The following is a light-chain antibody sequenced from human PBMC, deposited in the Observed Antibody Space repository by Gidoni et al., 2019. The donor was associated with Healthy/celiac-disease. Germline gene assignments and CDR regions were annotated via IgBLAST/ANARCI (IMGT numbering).Light chain of an antibody. CDR1: SGINVGTYR. V-gene: IGLV5-45*03. J-gene: IGLJ3*02. CDR3: MIWHSSAWV. Sequence: QAVLTQPSSLSASPGASASLTCTLRSGINVGTYRIYRYQQKPGSPPQYLLRYKSDSDKQQGSGVPSRFSGSKDASANAGILLISGLQSEDEADYYCMIWHSSAWVFGGGTKLTVL. CDR2: YKSDSDK.